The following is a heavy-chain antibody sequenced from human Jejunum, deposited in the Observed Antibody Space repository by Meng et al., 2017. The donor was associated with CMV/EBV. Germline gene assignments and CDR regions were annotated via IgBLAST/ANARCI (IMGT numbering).Heavy chain of an antibody. D-gene: IGHD6-25*01. V-gene: IGHV4-30-4*08. CDR2: IYFSGT. J-gene: IGHJ4*02. CDR3: ARAPAYSSDWYFDS. CDR1: GGPFTSGGSY. Sequence: GGPFTSGGSYWTWIRQSPGKGLEWIGYIYFSGTYYNPSLKGRLTISTDTSKNQFSLNLYSVTAADTAVYYCARAPAYSSDWYFDSWGRGALVTVSS.